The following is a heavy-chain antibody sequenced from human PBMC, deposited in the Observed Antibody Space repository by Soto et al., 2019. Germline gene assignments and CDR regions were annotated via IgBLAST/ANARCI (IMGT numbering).Heavy chain of an antibody. D-gene: IGHD5-18*01. J-gene: IGHJ4*02. Sequence: QVHLVESGGGVVQPERSLRLSCAASGFIFSNYGMHWVRQAPGKGLEGVAVVSSAGSTKYYADSVKGRFTISRDNSKNTVFLQMNSLRAEDTAVYYCAKDLGYSYGGFFDYWGQGTMVTVSS. CDR2: VSSAGSTK. CDR3: AKDLGYSYGGFFDY. CDR1: GFIFSNYG. V-gene: IGHV3-30*18.